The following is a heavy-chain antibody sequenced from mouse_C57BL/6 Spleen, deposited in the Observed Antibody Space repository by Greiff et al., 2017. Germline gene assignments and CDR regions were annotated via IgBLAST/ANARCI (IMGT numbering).Heavy chain of an antibody. J-gene: IGHJ4*01. Sequence: VQLQQSGTVLARPGASVKMSCKTSGYTFNSYWMHWVKQRPGQGLAWMGAIYPGNSDTSYNQKFKGKAKMTAVTSSSTAYMELSSLTNEDSAVYYCTVTRISGGYYYAMDYWGQGTSVTVSS. CDR2: IYPGNSDT. D-gene: IGHD2-13*01. CDR1: GYTFNSYW. CDR3: TVTRISGGYYYAMDY. V-gene: IGHV1-5*01.